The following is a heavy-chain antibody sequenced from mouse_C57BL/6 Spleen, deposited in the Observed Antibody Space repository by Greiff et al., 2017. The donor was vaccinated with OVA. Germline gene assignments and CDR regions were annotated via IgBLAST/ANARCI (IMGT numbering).Heavy chain of an antibody. D-gene: IGHD2-5*01. CDR2: INPSNGGT. CDR3: ARCYSNYGWYFDV. CDR1: GYTFTSYW. V-gene: IGHV1-53*01. Sequence: QVQLQQPGTELVKPGASVKLSCMASGYTFTSYWMHWVKQRPGQGLVWIGNINPSNGGTNYNEKFKSKATLTVDKSSSTAYMQLSSLTSEDSAVYYCARCYSNYGWYFDVWGTGTTVTVSS. J-gene: IGHJ1*03.